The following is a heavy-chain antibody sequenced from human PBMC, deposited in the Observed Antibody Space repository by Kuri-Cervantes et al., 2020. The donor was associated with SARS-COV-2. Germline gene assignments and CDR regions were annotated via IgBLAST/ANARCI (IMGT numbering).Heavy chain of an antibody. CDR1: GFTFSSYS. Sequence: GESLKISCAASGFTFSSYSMNWVRQAPGKGLEWVSYISSSSSTIYYADSVKGRFTISRDNAKNSLYLQMNSLRDEDTAVYYCARTPVTYGGDDGVFFDYWGQGSLVTVSS. J-gene: IGHJ4*02. CDR2: ISSSSSTI. CDR3: ARTPVTYGGDDGVFFDY. D-gene: IGHD4-23*01. V-gene: IGHV3-48*02.